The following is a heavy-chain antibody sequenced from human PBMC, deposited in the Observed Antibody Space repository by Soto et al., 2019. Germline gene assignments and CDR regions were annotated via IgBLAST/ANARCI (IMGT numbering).Heavy chain of an antibody. J-gene: IGHJ4*02. Sequence: QVQLVESGGGVVQPGRSLRLSCAASGITFSSYGMHWVRQAPGKGLEWVAVISYDGSNKCYADSVKGRFTISRDNSKNTLYLQMNSLRAEDTAVYYCAKATVGASPFDYWGQGTLVSVSS. V-gene: IGHV3-30*18. D-gene: IGHD1-26*01. CDR3: AKATVGASPFDY. CDR1: GITFSSYG. CDR2: ISYDGSNK.